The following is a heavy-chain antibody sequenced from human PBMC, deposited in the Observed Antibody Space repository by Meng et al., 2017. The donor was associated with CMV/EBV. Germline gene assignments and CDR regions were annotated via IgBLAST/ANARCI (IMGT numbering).Heavy chain of an antibody. Sequence: ASVKVSCKASGYTFTSYDINWVRQATGQGLEWMGWMNPNSGNTGYAQKFQGRVTMTRNTSISTAYMELSSLRSEDTAVYYCARDQNIVVVPAAPRVHYYYYGMDVWGQGTTVTVSS. CDR2: MNPNSGNT. D-gene: IGHD2-2*01. CDR3: ARDQNIVVVPAAPRVHYYYYGMDV. V-gene: IGHV1-8*01. J-gene: IGHJ6*02. CDR1: GYTFTSYD.